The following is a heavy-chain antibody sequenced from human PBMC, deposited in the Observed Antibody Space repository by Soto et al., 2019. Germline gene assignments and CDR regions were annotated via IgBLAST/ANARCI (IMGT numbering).Heavy chain of an antibody. Sequence: PSETLSLTCAVSGGSISSGGYSWSWIRQPPGKGLECIGYIYNSGTINNNPSLKSRVTMLIDRSTNQFSLRLTSVTAADTAVYYCARLTCSNTRCLKLNGFDIWGQGTMVTVSS. J-gene: IGHJ3*02. D-gene: IGHD3-3*01. CDR3: ARLTCSNTRCLKLNGFDI. CDR2: IYNSGTI. CDR1: GGSISSGGYS. V-gene: IGHV4-30-2*02.